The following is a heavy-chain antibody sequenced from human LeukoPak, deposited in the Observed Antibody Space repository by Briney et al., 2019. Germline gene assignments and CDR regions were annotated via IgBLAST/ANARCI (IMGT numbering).Heavy chain of an antibody. J-gene: IGHJ4*02. CDR3: ARTTYFDSSAGWDY. CDR1: GSTFTSYS. Sequence: GESLKISCKVSGSTFTSYSIAWVRQMPGKGLEWMGIIYTADSDTRYSPSFRGQVTISADKSISTAYLQWSSLKASDTAMYYCARTTYFDSSAGWDYWGQGTLVTVSS. V-gene: IGHV5-51*01. CDR2: IYTADSDT. D-gene: IGHD3-22*01.